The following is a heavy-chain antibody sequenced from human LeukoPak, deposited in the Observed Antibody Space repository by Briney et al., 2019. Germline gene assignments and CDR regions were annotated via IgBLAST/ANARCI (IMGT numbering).Heavy chain of an antibody. CDR2: ISSSGSTI. D-gene: IGHD3-22*01. Sequence: GGPLRLSCAASGFTFSDYYMRWIRQAPGKGLEWVSYISSSGSTIYYADSVKGRFTISRDNAKNSLYLQMNSLRAKDTAVYYCARFNYDSSVPDAFDIWGQGTMVTVSS. J-gene: IGHJ3*02. CDR3: ARFNYDSSVPDAFDI. CDR1: GFTFSDYY. V-gene: IGHV3-11*04.